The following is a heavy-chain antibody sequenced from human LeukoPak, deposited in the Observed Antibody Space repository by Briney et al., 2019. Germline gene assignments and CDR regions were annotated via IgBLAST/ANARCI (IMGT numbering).Heavy chain of an antibody. CDR1: GFTFSSYA. CDR2: ISGSGGST. V-gene: IGHV3-23*01. J-gene: IGHJ3*02. D-gene: IGHD6-19*01. CDR3: AKLGGQWPYPGAFDI. Sequence: GGSLRLPCAASGFTFSSYAMSWVRQAPGKGLEWVSAISGSGGSTYYADSVKGRFTISRDNSKNTLYLQMNSLRAEDTAVYYCAKLGGQWPYPGAFDIWGQGTMVTVSS.